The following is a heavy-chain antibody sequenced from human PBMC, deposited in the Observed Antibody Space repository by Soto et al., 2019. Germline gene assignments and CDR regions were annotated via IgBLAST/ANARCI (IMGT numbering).Heavy chain of an antibody. D-gene: IGHD3-22*01. CDR2: LLHDSSDI. CDR3: ARGGAYYDGSLGAFGMDV. Sequence: QVQLVESGGAVVQPGTSLRLSCAASGFTFSTSAMHWVRQAPGKGLEWVAFLLHDSSDIFYADSVKGRFTVSRDNSKNTLYIQLNRLRAEATAVHYCARGGAYYDGSLGAFGMDVWGQGTTVTVSS. V-gene: IGHV3-33*05. J-gene: IGHJ6*02. CDR1: GFTFSTSA.